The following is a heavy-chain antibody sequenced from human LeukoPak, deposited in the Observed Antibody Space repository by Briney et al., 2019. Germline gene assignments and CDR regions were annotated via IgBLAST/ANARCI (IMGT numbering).Heavy chain of an antibody. CDR1: GGSFSGYY. CDR3: AADSYPYCSSTSCTEQQP. CDR2: INHSGST. J-gene: IGHJ4*02. Sequence: PSETLSLTCGVYGGSFSGYYWSWIRQPPGKGLEWIGEINHSGSTNYNPSLKSRVTISVDTSKNQFSLKLSSVTAADTAVYYCAADSYPYCSSTSCTEQQPWGQGTLVTVSS. V-gene: IGHV4-34*01. D-gene: IGHD2-2*01.